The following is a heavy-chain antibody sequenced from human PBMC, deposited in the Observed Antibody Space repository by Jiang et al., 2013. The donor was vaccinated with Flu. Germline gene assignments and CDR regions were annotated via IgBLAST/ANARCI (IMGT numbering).Heavy chain of an antibody. V-gene: IGHV1-69*04. J-gene: IGHJ3*02. CDR2: IIPILGIA. D-gene: IGHD1-1*01. Sequence: SGAEVKKPGSSVKVSCKASGGTFSSYAISWVRQAPGQGLEWMGRIIPILGIANYAQKFQGRVTITADKSTSTAYMELSSLRSEDTAVYYCARVTTSEGAFDIWGQGTMVTVSS. CDR3: ARVTTSEGAFDI. CDR1: GGTFSSYA.